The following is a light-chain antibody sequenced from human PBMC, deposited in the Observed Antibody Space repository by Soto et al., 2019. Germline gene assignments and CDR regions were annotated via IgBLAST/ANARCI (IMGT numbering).Light chain of an antibody. CDR3: QKYNTVPRT. Sequence: DIQMTLSPSSLSASVGVRVTITCRASQGISHFLAWYQQKPGKVPKLLIYAASILQSGVPPRFSGSGSGTEFTLTISSLQPEDVATYYCQKYNTVPRTFGQGTKVDIK. CDR1: QGISHF. J-gene: IGKJ1*01. CDR2: AAS. V-gene: IGKV1-27*01.